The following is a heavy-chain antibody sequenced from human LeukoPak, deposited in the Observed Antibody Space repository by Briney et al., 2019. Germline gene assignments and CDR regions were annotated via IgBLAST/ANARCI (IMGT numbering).Heavy chain of an antibody. J-gene: IGHJ4*02. V-gene: IGHV3-74*01. Sequence: PGGSLRLSCAASGFTFTNCWMHWVRQVQGKGLVWVSYIDIHGSNTDYADSVKGRFTISRDNAKNTVYLQMNSLRAEDTAVYYCVSGGNAFSTYYWGQGTLVTVSS. D-gene: IGHD3/OR15-3a*01. CDR3: VSGGNAFSTYY. CDR2: IDIHGSNT. CDR1: GFTFTNCW.